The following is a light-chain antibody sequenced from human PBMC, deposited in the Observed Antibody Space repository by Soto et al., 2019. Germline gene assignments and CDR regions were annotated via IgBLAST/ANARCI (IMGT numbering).Light chain of an antibody. CDR1: QSVSSSH. V-gene: IGKV3-20*01. J-gene: IGKJ4*01. CDR3: QEFASN. Sequence: EFELTQSPGTLSLSPGERATLSCRASQSVSSSHFAWYQQKRGQAPRLLIYDTSTRATGIPDRFSGSGSGTDFILTINRLEPEDFAVYYCQEFASNFGGGTKV. CDR2: DTS.